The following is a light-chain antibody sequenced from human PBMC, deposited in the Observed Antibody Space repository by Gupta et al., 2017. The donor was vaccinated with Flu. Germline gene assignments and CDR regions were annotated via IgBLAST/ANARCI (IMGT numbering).Light chain of an antibody. J-gene: IGLJ2*01. Sequence: QSVLTQPPSASGTPGQRVAISCSGDSSNIGRNDVYCYQQLPGKAPKLRRTSTDPRPSGLPERLSASTSGNSASLAISGLRSDDEASCSCASRDNNLGASVFGGGARLTVL. CDR3: ASRDNNLGASV. V-gene: IGLV1-47*01. CDR1: SSNIGRND. CDR2: STD.